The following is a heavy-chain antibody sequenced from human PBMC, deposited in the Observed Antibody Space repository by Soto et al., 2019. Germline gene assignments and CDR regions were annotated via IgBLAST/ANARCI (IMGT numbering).Heavy chain of an antibody. V-gene: IGHV1-18*01. CDR1: GYTFTTYG. CDR3: ARGRDGDY. Sequence: QVHLVQSGAEVKKPGASVKVSCKGSGYTFTTYGITWVRQAPGQGLEWLGWISAHNGNTNYAQKLQGRVTVTKDTSTSTAYMELRSLRSDDTAVYYCARGRDGDYWGQGALVTVSS. J-gene: IGHJ4*02. D-gene: IGHD6-6*01. CDR2: ISAHNGNT.